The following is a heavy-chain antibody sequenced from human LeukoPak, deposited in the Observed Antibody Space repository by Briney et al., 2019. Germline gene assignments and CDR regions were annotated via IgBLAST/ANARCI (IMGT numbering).Heavy chain of an antibody. J-gene: IGHJ6*02. D-gene: IGHD4-11*01. CDR1: GYTFTGYD. CDR2: MNPNSGNT. CDR3: LQHGMDV. V-gene: IGHV1-8*01. Sequence: ASVKVSCKASGYTFTGYDINWVRQATGQGLEWMGWMNPNSGNTGYPQKFQGRVTMTRNTSISTAYMELSSLRSEDTAVYYCLQHGMDVWGHGTTVTVSS.